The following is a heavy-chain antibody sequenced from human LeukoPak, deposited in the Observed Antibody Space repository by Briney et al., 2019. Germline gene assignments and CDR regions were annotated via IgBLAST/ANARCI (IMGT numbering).Heavy chain of an antibody. Sequence: PSETLSLTCAVYGGSFSVYYWSWIRQPPGKGLEWIGEINHSGSTNYNPSLKSRVTISVDTSKNQFSLKLSSVTAADTAVYYCARDQVKITTVRGVPYYYYGMDVWGQGTTVTVSS. CDR3: ARDQVKITTVRGVPYYYYGMDV. CDR1: GGSFSVYY. V-gene: IGHV4-34*01. CDR2: INHSGST. D-gene: IGHD3-10*01. J-gene: IGHJ6*02.